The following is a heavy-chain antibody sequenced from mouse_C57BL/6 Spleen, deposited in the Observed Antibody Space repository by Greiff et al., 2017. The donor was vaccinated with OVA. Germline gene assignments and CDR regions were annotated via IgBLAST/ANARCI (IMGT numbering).Heavy chain of an antibody. CDR3: ARGWVYYYAMDD. Sequence: QVQLQQPGAELVKPGASVTLSCKASGYTFTSYWMQWVKQRPGQGLEWIGGIDPSDSYTNYNQKFKGQATLTGDTSSSPAYMQLSSLTSEDSAVYYCARGWVYYYAMDDRGQGTSVTVAS. CDR2: IDPSDSYT. CDR1: GYTFTSYW. V-gene: IGHV1-50*01. D-gene: IGHD3-3*01. J-gene: IGHJ4*01.